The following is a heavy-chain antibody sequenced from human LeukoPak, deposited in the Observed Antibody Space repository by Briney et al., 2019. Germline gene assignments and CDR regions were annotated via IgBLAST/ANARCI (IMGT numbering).Heavy chain of an antibody. CDR1: GGTFSSYA. J-gene: IGHJ4*02. Sequence: SVKVSCKASGGTFSSYAISWVRQAPGQGLKWMGGMIPIFGTANYAQKFQGRVTITTDESTSTAYMELSSLKSEDTAVHYCASESTVAGNFDYWGQGTLVTVSS. CDR3: ASESTVAGNFDY. CDR2: MIPIFGTA. D-gene: IGHD6-19*01. V-gene: IGHV1-69*05.